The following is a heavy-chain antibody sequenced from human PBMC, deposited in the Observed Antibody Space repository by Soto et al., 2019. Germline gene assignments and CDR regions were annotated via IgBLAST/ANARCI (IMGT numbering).Heavy chain of an antibody. CDR1: GGFISNYY. D-gene: IGHD6-13*01. CDR3: ARGFGSTWYYFDY. Sequence: SETLSLTCTVSGGFISNYYWSWVRQSPGKGLEWIGYIYYSGTTNYSPSLKSRVTILLDMSKNQFSLRLRSVTAADTAVYYCARGFGSTWYYFDYWGQGTLVTVSS. CDR2: IYYSGTT. V-gene: IGHV4-59*01. J-gene: IGHJ4*02.